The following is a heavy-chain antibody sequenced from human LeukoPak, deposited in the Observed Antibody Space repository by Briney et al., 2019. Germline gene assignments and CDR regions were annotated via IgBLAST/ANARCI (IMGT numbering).Heavy chain of an antibody. Sequence: SETLSLTCAVYGGSFSGYYWSWIRQPPGKGLEWIGEINHSGSTNYNPSLKSRVTISVDTSKNQFSLKLSSVTAADTAVYYCGRFRAVTASTLLDFWGQGTLVSVSS. J-gene: IGHJ4*02. V-gene: IGHV4-34*01. CDR3: GRFRAVTASTLLDF. D-gene: IGHD6-19*01. CDR1: GGSFSGYY. CDR2: INHSGST.